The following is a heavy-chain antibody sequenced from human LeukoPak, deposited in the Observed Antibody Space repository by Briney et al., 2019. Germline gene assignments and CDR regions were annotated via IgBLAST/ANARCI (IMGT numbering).Heavy chain of an antibody. V-gene: IGHV3-23*01. Sequence: PGGSLRLSCAASGFTFSNYAMTWVRQAPGKGLEWVSVISGSGGSTYYADSVKGRFTISRDNSKNTLYLQMNSLRAEDTAVYYCAKGMNYDSSGYYFAADYWGQGTLVTVSS. D-gene: IGHD3-22*01. CDR1: GFTFSNYA. CDR2: ISGSGGST. J-gene: IGHJ4*02. CDR3: AKGMNYDSSGYYFAADY.